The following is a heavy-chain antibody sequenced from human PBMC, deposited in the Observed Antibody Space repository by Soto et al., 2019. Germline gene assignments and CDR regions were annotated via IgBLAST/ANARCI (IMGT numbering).Heavy chain of an antibody. Sequence: PSETLSLTCTVSGGSISTYYWSWIRQPPGKGLEWIGFIYYSGNTNYNPSLRSRVTMSVDTSKNQFSLKLNSVTAADTAVYYCARGGCSGGDCYFNYFDSWGQGTLVTVSS. J-gene: IGHJ4*02. V-gene: IGHV4-59*01. CDR2: IYYSGNT. D-gene: IGHD2-21*02. CDR1: GGSISTYY. CDR3: ARGGCSGGDCYFNYFDS.